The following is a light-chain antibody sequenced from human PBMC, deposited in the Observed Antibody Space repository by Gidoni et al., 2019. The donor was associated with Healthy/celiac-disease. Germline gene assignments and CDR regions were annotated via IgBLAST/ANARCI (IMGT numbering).Light chain of an antibody. Sequence: EIVLTQSPGTLSLSPGERATLSCRASQSVSSSYLAWYQQKPGQAPRLLIYGASSRATGIPDRFRGSGSGTDFTLTISRLEPEDFAVYYCQQYGSSPPIFTFXPXTKVDIK. CDR1: QSVSSSY. J-gene: IGKJ3*01. CDR2: GAS. CDR3: QQYGSSPPIFT. V-gene: IGKV3-20*01.